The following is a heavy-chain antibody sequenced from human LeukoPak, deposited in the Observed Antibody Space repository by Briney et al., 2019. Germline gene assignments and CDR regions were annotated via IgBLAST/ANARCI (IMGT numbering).Heavy chain of an antibody. V-gene: IGHV4-34*01. CDR3: ARSPTISETGYFDY. J-gene: IGHJ4*03. D-gene: IGHD1-1*01. CDR2: INHRGDT. CDR1: GGSFSRYY. Sequence: SETLSLTCAVYGGSFSRYYWSWIRQSPGKGLEWIAEINHRGDTNYNPSVKSRVTISVDTSKNQFSLKVTSLTAADTAVYFCARSPTISETGYFDYWGQGTLVTVSS.